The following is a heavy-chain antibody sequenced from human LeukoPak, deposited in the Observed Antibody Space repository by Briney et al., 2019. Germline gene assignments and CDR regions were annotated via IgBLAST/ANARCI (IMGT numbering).Heavy chain of an antibody. CDR2: ISSSGSPI. D-gene: IGHD7-27*01. Sequence: GGSLRLSCAASGFTFSSYEMNWVRQAPGKGLEWVSYISSSGSPIYYADSMNGRFTISRDNAKNSLYLQMISVRAEDTAVYYCARDAVRGGEFVHWGQGILVTVSS. V-gene: IGHV3-48*03. CDR3: ARDAVRGGEFVH. CDR1: GFTFSSYE. J-gene: IGHJ4*02.